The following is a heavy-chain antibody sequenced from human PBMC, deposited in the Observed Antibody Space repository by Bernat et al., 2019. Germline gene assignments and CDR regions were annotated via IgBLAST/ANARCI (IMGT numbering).Heavy chain of an antibody. Sequence: QVQLVESGGGVVQPGRSLRLSCAASGFTFSGSGMHWVRQAPGKGLEWVALIWYDGSNKYYADSVKGRFTISRDNSKNMLYLQMNSLRAEDTAVYYCAGAQLSSVWYTDAWYFDLWGRGTLVTVSS. J-gene: IGHJ2*01. CDR3: AGAQLSSVWYTDAWYFDL. CDR2: IWYDGSNK. V-gene: IGHV3-33*01. CDR1: GFTFSGSG. D-gene: IGHD6-19*01.